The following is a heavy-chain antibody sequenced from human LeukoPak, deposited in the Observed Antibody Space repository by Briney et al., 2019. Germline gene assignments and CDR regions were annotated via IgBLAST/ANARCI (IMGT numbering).Heavy chain of an antibody. V-gene: IGHV3-21*01. Sequence: PGGSLRLSCAASGFTVSSNYMSWVRQAPGQGLEWVSSISSSGSYISYADSVKGRFTISRDNAKNSLYLQMSSLRAEDTAVYYCAREVDYVFDFRGQGTLVTVSS. D-gene: IGHD4-17*01. J-gene: IGHJ4*02. CDR3: AREVDYVFDF. CDR1: GFTVSSNY. CDR2: ISSSGSYI.